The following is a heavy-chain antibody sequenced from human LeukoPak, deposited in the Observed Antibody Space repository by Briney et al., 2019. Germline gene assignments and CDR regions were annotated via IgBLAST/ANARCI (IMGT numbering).Heavy chain of an antibody. CDR2: ISSHSRDI. CDR3: ARDDRDISSFRFDY. Sequence: GGSLRLSCAASGFTFNTYSMNWVRQAPGKGLEWVSSISSHSRDIYYADSVKGRFTITRDNAKNSLHLQMNSLRAEDTAVYYCARDDRDISSFRFDYWGHGILVTVSS. CDR1: GFTFNTYS. J-gene: IGHJ4*01. D-gene: IGHD6-6*01. V-gene: IGHV3-21*01.